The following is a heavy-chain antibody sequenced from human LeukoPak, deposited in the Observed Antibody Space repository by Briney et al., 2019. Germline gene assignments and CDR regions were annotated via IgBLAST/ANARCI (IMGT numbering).Heavy chain of an antibody. CDR1: GFTFSSYW. Sequence: GGSLRLSCAASGFTFSSYWMHWVRQAPGKGLVWDSRINSDGSYTNYADSVKGRFTISRDNAKNTLYLQMNSLRAEDTAVYYCATLGTMVRGVIMDYWGQGTLVTVSS. CDR3: ATLGTMVRGVIMDY. CDR2: INSDGSYT. V-gene: IGHV3-74*01. J-gene: IGHJ4*02. D-gene: IGHD3-10*01.